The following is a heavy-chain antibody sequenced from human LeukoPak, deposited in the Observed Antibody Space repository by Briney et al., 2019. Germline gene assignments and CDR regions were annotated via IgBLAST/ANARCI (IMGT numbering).Heavy chain of an antibody. CDR2: IYYSGST. Sequence: SETLSLTCTVSGGSISSSSYYWGWIRQPPGKGLEWIGSIYYSGSTYYNSSLKSRVTISVDTSKNQFSLKLSSVTAADTAVYYCARTYSSSWWDFDYWGQGTLVTVSS. J-gene: IGHJ4*02. CDR3: ARTYSSSWWDFDY. CDR1: GGSISSSSYY. V-gene: IGHV4-39*07. D-gene: IGHD6-13*01.